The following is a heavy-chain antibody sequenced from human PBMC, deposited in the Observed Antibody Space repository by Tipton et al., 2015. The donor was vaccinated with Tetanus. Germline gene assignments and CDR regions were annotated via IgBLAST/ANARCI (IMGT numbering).Heavy chain of an antibody. CDR2: IYSGGST. D-gene: IGHD2-2*01. Sequence: MQLVQSGGGLIQPGGSLRLSCAASGFTVSSNYMSWVRQAPGKGLEWVSVIYSGGSTYYADSVKGRFTISRDNSKNTLYLQMNSLRAEDTAVYYCSVVVPAAIHDAFDIWGQGTMVTVSS. J-gene: IGHJ3*02. V-gene: IGHV3-53*01. CDR1: GFTVSSNY. CDR3: SVVVPAAIHDAFDI.